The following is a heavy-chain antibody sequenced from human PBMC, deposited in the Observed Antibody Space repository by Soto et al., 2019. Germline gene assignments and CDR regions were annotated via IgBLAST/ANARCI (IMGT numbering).Heavy chain of an antibody. V-gene: IGHV3-23*01. D-gene: IGHD2-8*01. CDR3: AKLRDFVVLPAGILDY. CDR1: GFTFSSYG. J-gene: IGHJ4*02. CDR2: ISGGGDTT. Sequence: EVQLLESGGGLVQPGGSLRLTCAASGFTFSSYGISWIRLSPGKGLEWVLVISGGGDTTYYTPSAKGRFTISRDDFRNTLYLQMNSLRTEDTAIYYCAKLRDFVVLPAGILDYWGPGTLVTVSS.